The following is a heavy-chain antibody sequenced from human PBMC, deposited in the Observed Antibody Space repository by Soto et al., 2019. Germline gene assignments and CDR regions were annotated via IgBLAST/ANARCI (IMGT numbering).Heavy chain of an antibody. CDR2: IYYSGST. Sequence: PSETLSLTGTVSGGSISSGDYYWSWILQPPGKGLEWIGYIYYSGSTYYNPSLKSRVTISVDTSKNQFSLKLSSVTAADTAVYYCARDLNGGNELGGFDYWGQGTLVTVSS. D-gene: IGHD7-27*01. CDR3: ARDLNGGNELGGFDY. CDR1: GGSISSGDYY. J-gene: IGHJ4*02. V-gene: IGHV4-30-4*01.